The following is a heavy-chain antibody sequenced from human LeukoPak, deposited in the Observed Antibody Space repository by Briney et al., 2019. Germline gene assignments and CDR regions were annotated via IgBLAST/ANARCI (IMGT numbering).Heavy chain of an antibody. Sequence: PSETLSLTCTVSGASVSGSAYYWGWIRQPPGKGLEWIGNIYYSGSTYYNESLESRVTISIDTSKNQFSLKLSSVTAADTAVYYCARVARYSGYAEFDYWGQGTLVTVSS. J-gene: IGHJ4*02. D-gene: IGHD5-12*01. CDR3: ARVARYSGYAEFDY. CDR1: GASVSGSAYY. CDR2: IYYSGST. V-gene: IGHV4-39*07.